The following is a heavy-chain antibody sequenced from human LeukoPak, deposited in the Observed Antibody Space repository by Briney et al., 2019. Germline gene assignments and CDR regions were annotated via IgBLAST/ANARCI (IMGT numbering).Heavy chain of an antibody. CDR2: FYYSGST. J-gene: IGHJ4*02. V-gene: IGHV4-39*07. CDR3: ARQYSSPRYFDY. Sequence: SETLSLTCTVSGGSISSSSFYWGWIRQPPGKGLEWIGSFYYSGSTYHNPSLKSRVTISVDTSKNQFSLKLSSVTAADTAVYYCARQYSSPRYFDYWGQGTLVTVSS. CDR1: GGSISSSSFY. D-gene: IGHD6-6*01.